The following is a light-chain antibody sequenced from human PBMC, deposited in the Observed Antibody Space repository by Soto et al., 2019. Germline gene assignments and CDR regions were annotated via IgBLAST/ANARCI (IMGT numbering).Light chain of an antibody. CDR1: RDIGSD. J-gene: IGKJ1*01. V-gene: IGKV1-17*01. CDR3: QQHNSYPRT. CDR2: AAS. Sequence: QMTQSPSALSGSVGARMTITCRASRDIGSDLSWYQQKPGKAPTLLIYAASNLQSGVPSRFRGSRSGTEFTLTISSLQPDDSATYYCQQHNSYPRTFGQGTKVDIK.